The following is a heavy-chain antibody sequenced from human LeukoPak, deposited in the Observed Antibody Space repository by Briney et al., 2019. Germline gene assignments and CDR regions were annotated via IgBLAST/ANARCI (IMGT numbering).Heavy chain of an antibody. CDR3: ARDLATSGWTGAFDY. V-gene: IGHV4-4*08. J-gene: IGHJ4*02. CDR1: GGSISSYY. CDR2: IHYSGST. D-gene: IGHD6-19*01. Sequence: TSQTLSLTCTVSGGSISSYYWSWIRQPPGKGLEWIGYIHYSGSTNYNPSLKSRVTISVDTSKNQFSLELSSVTAADTAVYYCARDLATSGWTGAFDYWGQGTLVTVSS.